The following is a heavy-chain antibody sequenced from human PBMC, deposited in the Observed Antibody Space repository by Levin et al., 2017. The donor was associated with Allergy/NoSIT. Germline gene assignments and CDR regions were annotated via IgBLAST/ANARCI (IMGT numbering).Heavy chain of an antibody. D-gene: IGHD6-13*01. V-gene: IGHV4-34*01. CDR1: DGSFISSY. Sequence: SQTLSLPCGVYDGSFISSYWSWIRQPPGKGLEWIGEINHSGTTKYNPSLKSRVSISVDMSERQISLTLSSVTAADTAVYYCAGAFASAGTDSLYFYYYGVDVWGQGTTVTVSS. CDR3: AGAFASAGTDSLYFYYYGVDV. J-gene: IGHJ6*02. CDR2: INHSGTT.